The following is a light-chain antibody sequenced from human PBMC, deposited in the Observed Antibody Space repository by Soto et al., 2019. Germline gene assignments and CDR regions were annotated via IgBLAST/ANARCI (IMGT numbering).Light chain of an antibody. Sequence: IKMNQSPSTLSATVGDRVTITCRASQSIGSWLAWYQQKPGKAPKLLIYKTSILENGVPSRFSGSGSGTEYTLSLRSLQPDDFATYYCHQYNRYWTFGQGTKVDIK. CDR2: KTS. V-gene: IGKV1-5*03. CDR1: QSIGSW. CDR3: HQYNRYWT. J-gene: IGKJ1*01.